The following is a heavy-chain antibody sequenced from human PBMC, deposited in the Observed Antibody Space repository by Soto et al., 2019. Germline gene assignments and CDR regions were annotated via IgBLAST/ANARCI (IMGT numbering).Heavy chain of an antibody. CDR2: IYYSGST. CDR1: GGSISSSSYY. CDR3: ATGGSGSYSNAFDI. V-gene: IGHV4-39*01. D-gene: IGHD3-10*01. Sequence: SETLSLTCTVSGGSISSSSYYWGWIRQPPGKGLEWIGSIYYSGSTYYNPSLKSRVTISVDTSKNQFSLQLRSVAAADTAVYYCATGGSGSYSNAFDIRGEGTMVTVSS. J-gene: IGHJ3*02.